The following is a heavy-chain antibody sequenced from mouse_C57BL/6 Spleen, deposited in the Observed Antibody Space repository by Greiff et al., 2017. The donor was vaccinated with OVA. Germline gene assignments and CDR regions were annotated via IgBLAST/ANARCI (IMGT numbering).Heavy chain of an antibody. CDR2: IYPGSGST. CDR1: GYTFTSYW. J-gene: IGHJ3*01. D-gene: IGHD2-4*01. V-gene: IGHV1-55*01. Sequence: QVHVKQPGAELVKPGASVKMSCKASGYTFTSYWITWVKQRPGQGLEWIGDIYPGSGSTNYNEKFKSKATLTVDTSSRTAYMQLSSLTSADSAVYYCAWDYLAWFAYWGQGTLVTVSA. CDR3: AWDYLAWFAY.